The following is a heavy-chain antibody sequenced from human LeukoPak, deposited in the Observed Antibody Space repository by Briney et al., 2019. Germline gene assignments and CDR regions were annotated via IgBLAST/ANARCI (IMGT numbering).Heavy chain of an antibody. D-gene: IGHD2-15*01. V-gene: IGHV3-23*01. CDR1: GFTFSSYA. CDR2: ISGSGGST. CDR3: AKESEVVVAATEYYFDY. Sequence: GGSLRLSCAASGFTFSSYAMSWVRQAPGKGLEWVSAISGSGGSTYYADSVKGRFTISRDNSKNTLYLQMNSLRAEDTAVYYCAKESEVVVAATEYYFDYWAQGTLVTVSS. J-gene: IGHJ4*02.